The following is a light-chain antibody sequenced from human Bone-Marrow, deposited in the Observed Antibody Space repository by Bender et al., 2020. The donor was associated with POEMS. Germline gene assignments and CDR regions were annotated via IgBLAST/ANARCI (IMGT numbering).Light chain of an antibody. Sequence: QSALTQPASVSGSPGQSITISCTGFGSNVESYNLVSWYQHLPGKAPKVMIYDVSNRPSGVSYRFSGSKSGNTASLTISGLQAEDEANYYCSSYTSSTTLLFGGGTKVTVL. CDR3: SSYTSSTTLL. CDR2: DVS. V-gene: IGLV2-14*02. J-gene: IGLJ2*01. CDR1: GSNVESYNL.